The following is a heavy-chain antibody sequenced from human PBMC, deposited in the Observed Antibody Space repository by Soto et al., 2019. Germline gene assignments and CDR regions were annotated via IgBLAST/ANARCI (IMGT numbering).Heavy chain of an antibody. V-gene: IGHV3-23*01. Sequence: GGSLRLSCAASGFTFNNYAMRWFRQAPGKGLEWVSYITTSGGETSFADSVKGRFAVSRDTSKNTLYLQMNSLRVEDTAVYYCARESYMDYWGQGTQVTVSS. D-gene: IGHD2-2*02. J-gene: IGHJ4*02. CDR3: ARESYMDY. CDR2: ITTSGGET. CDR1: GFTFNNYA.